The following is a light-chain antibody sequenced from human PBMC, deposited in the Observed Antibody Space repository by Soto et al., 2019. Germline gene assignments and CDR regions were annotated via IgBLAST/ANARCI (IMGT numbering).Light chain of an antibody. CDR2: YAS. CDR3: QQRSHWPMT. Sequence: IEIPQDPSTRPVSPGETVCLSWKASQSASSYLAWYQQKPGQAPRLLIYYASTRATGITARFSGSGSGTEFTLTISSLQSEDSAVYYCQQRSHWPMTFGQGTRLEIK. CDR1: QSASSY. V-gene: IGKV3D-15*01. J-gene: IGKJ5*01.